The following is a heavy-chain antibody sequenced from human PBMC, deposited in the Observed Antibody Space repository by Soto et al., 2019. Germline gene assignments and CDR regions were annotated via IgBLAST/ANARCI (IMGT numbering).Heavy chain of an antibody. CDR3: SKARDISGDYRPFDY. J-gene: IGHJ4*02. CDR1: GFPFTTHV. Sequence: AGGSLRLSCAASGFPFTTHVMSWLRQAPGKGLEWVSAIHSGSGAANHADSVKGRFTISSDKSKNTLYLQMNSLRAEDTAVYYCSKARDISGDYRPFDYWGQGTLVTVSS. V-gene: IGHV3-23*01. CDR2: IHSGSGAA. D-gene: IGHD3-22*01.